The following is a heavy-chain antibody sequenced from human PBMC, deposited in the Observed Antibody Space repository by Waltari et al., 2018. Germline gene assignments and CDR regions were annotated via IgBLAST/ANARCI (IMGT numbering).Heavy chain of an antibody. V-gene: IGHV4-61*02. J-gene: IGHJ5*02. CDR2: IYPSGST. CDR3: ASSRIAARPGGRWFDP. Sequence: QVQLQESGPGLVKPSQTLSLTCTVSGGSISSGSYYWSWIRQPAGKGLEWIGRIYPSGSTNYNPSLKSRVTISVDTSKNQFSLKLSSVTAADTAVYYCASSRIAARPGGRWFDPWGQGTLVTVSS. D-gene: IGHD6-6*01. CDR1: GGSISSGSYY.